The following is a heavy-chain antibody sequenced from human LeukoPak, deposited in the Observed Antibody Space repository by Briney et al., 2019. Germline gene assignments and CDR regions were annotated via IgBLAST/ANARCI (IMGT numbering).Heavy chain of an antibody. V-gene: IGHV1-69*13. CDR2: IIPIFGTA. CDR1: GGTFSSYA. J-gene: IGHJ4*02. CDR3: ARSPFDSSGYSNFDY. Sequence: ASVRVSCKASGGTFSSYAISWVRQAPGQGLEWMGGIIPIFGTANYAQKFQGRVTITADESTSTAYMELSSLRSEDTAVYYCARSPFDSSGYSNFDYWGQGTLVTVSS. D-gene: IGHD3-22*01.